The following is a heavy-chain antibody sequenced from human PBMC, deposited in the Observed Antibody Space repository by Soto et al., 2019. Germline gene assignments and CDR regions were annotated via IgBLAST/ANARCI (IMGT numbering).Heavy chain of an antibody. D-gene: IGHD4-4*01. J-gene: IGHJ2*01. V-gene: IGHV1-46*01. CDR2: INPSGGST. Sequence: DPEYGSCKTSGDSFPSSCMNCVRRAPGQGLEWMGIINPSGGSTSYAQKFQGRVTMTRDTSTSTVDMEMSSLRSEDTAVYYCAIADYNVSRRAGFATSVLWGR. CDR3: AIADYNVSRRAGFATSVL. CDR1: GDSFPSSC.